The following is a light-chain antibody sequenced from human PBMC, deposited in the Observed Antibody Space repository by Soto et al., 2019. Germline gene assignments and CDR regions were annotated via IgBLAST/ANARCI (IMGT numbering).Light chain of an antibody. CDR3: KSYAGSNTYV. CDR1: KNDVGFYDF. CDR2: EVV. V-gene: IGLV2-8*01. Sequence: SGLTQPPSASGSPGQSVTISCTGTKNDVGFYDFVSWYQHHPGKAPRLIIYEVVQRPSGVPDRFSGSKSGNTASLTVSGLQAADEADYFCKSYAGSNTYVFGSGTKVTVL. J-gene: IGLJ1*01.